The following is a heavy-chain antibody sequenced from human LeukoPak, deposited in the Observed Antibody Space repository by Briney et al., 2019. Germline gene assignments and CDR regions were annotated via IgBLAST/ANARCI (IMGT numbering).Heavy chain of an antibody. V-gene: IGHV3-7*05. CDR1: EFSFSRSW. CDR2: IKQDGSAK. J-gene: IGHJ4*02. Sequence: GGSLRLSCAASEFSFSRSWMNWVRQAPGKGLEWVANIKQDGSAKYYVDSVKGRFTISRDNSKNSLHLQMNSLRTEDTALYYCAKGDSGYYYFDYWGQGTLVTVSS. D-gene: IGHD6-25*01. CDR3: AKGDSGYYYFDY.